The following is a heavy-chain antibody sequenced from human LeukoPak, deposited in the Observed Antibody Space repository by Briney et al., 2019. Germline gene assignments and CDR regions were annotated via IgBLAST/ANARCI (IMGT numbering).Heavy chain of an antibody. CDR1: GGTFSSYA. CDR2: IIPIFGTA. D-gene: IGHD6-6*01. J-gene: IGHJ5*02. V-gene: IGHV1-69*05. Sequence: SVKVSCKASGGTFSSYAISWVRQAPGQGLEWMGGIIPIFGTANYAQKFQGRVTITTDESTSTAYMELSSLRSEDTAVYYCARGMAYSSSSGGWFDPWGQGTLITVSS. CDR3: ARGMAYSSSSGGWFDP.